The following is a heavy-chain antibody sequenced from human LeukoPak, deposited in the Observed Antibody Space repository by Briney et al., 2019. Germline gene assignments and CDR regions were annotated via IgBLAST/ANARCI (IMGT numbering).Heavy chain of an antibody. CDR2: ISYDGSNK. CDR1: GFTFSSYA. CDR3: AGGYDSSGYFPGTPRQFDY. J-gene: IGHJ4*02. D-gene: IGHD3-22*01. V-gene: IGHV3-30-3*01. Sequence: GGSLRLSCAASGFTFSSYAMHWVRQAPGKGLEWVAVISYDGSNKYYADSVKGRFTISRDNSKNTLYLQMNSPRAEDTAVYYCAGGYDSSGYFPGTPRQFDYWGQGTLVTVSS.